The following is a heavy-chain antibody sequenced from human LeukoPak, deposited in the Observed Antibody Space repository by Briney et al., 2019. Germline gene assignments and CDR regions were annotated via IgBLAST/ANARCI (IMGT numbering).Heavy chain of an antibody. J-gene: IGHJ4*02. CDR2: VYHSGST. V-gene: IGHV4-39*01. CDR1: GFSFSSHA. CDR3: ARRDCSGGSCPGAYFDY. Sequence: GSLRLSCAASGFSFSSHAMCWVRQPPGKGLEWIGTVYHSGSTYYNPSLKSRVTISVDTPKNQFSLKLSSVTAADTAVYYCARRDCSGGSCPGAYFDYWGQGTQVTVSS. D-gene: IGHD2-15*01.